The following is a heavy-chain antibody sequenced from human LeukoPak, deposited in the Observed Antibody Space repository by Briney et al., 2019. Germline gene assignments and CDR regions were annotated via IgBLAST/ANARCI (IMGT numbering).Heavy chain of an antibody. CDR2: IKQDGNEK. D-gene: IGHD6-19*01. CDR1: GFTFSTYW. CDR3: ARDGVRIAVAVLHTSDFDY. V-gene: IGHV3-7*01. J-gene: IGHJ4*02. Sequence: GGSLRLSCAASGFTFSTYWMSWVRQAPGKGLEWVANIKQDGNEKYYVDSVEGRFTISRDNAKNSLYLQMNSLRAEDTAVYYCARDGVRIAVAVLHTSDFDYWGQGTLVTVSS.